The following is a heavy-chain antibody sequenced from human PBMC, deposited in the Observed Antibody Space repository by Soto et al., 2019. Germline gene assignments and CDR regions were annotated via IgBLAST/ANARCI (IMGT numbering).Heavy chain of an antibody. CDR1: GGSISSYY. J-gene: IGHJ3*01. D-gene: IGHD1-26*01. V-gene: IGHV4-59*01. CDR2: IYYSEST. CDR3: ARVVGGALDF. Sequence: SQTLSLTCTVSGGSISSYYWRWIRQPPGKGLEWIGYIYYSESTNYNPSLKSRVTISVDTSKNQFSLKLSSVTAADSAVYCCARVVGGALDFWGQGTMVTVSS.